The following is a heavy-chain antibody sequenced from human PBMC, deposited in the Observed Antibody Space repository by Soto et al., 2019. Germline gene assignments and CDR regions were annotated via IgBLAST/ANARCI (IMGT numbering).Heavy chain of an antibody. CDR2: ISAYNGNT. D-gene: IGHD3-10*01. CDR1: GYTFTSYG. CDR3: ARAAGEYYGSGRGSWFDP. Sequence: QVQLVQSGAEVKKPGASVKVSCKASGYTFTSYGISWVRQAPGQGLEWMGWISAYNGNTNYAQKLQGRVTMTTDTSTSTAYMGLRSLRSDDTAVYYCARAAGEYYGSGRGSWFDPWGQGTLVTVSS. V-gene: IGHV1-18*01. J-gene: IGHJ5*02.